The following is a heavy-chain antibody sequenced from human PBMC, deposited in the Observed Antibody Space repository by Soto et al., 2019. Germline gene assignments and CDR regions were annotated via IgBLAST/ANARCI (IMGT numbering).Heavy chain of an antibody. CDR1: GFTFRSCA. V-gene: IGHV3-23*01. Sequence: GGSMRLSCAASGFTFRSCAMSWVRQAPGEGLEWASAISGSGGSTYYADSVKGRFTISRDNSKNTLCLQMNSLRAEDTAVYYCAKGAYYDFWSGYPDYWGQGTLVTVSS. D-gene: IGHD3-3*01. CDR2: ISGSGGST. CDR3: AKGAYYDFWSGYPDY. J-gene: IGHJ4*02.